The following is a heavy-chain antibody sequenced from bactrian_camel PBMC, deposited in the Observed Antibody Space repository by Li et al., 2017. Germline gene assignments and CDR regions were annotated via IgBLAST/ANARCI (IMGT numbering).Heavy chain of an antibody. CDR2: IYRPGGNS. CDR1: GFPIDRSC. V-gene: IGHV3S40*01. D-gene: IGHD1*01. Sequence: DVQLVESGGGSVLPGGSLKLACEVSGFPIDRSCVGWFRQATGKEREWIASIYRPGGNSFAADSVKGRFTASQDNAKNVMSLEMNDLKAEDTGMYYCAAKRSQTSLYCNTGRMVGSYAYWGQGTQVTVS. CDR3: AAKRSQTSLYCNTGRMVGSYAY. J-gene: IGHJ4*01.